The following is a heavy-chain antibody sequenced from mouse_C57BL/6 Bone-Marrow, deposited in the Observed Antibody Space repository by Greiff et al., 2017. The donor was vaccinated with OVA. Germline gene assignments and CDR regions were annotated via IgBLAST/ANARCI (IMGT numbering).Heavy chain of an antibody. CDR3: ARIYYDYDYYAMDY. Sequence: VQLVESGPGLVQPSQSLSITCTVSGFSLTSYGVHWVRQSPGKGLEWLGVIWSGGSTDYNAAFISRLSISKDNSKSQVFFKMNSLQADDTAIYYCARIYYDYDYYAMDYWGQGTSVTVSS. CDR1: GFSLTSYG. CDR2: IWSGGST. J-gene: IGHJ4*01. V-gene: IGHV2-2*01. D-gene: IGHD2-4*01.